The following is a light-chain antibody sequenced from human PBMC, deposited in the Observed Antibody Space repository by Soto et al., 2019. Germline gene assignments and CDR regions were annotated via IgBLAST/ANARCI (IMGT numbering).Light chain of an antibody. Sequence: QSALTQPPSVSGAPGQRVTISCTGSSSNIGAGYEVHWYQQLPGTAPQPLIYGDRYRPAGVPDRFSGSKSGTSVSLAITGLQAEDEADYHCQSYDSSLSGMVFGGGTKLTVL. CDR3: QSYDSSLSGMV. CDR2: GDR. J-gene: IGLJ3*02. CDR1: SSNIGAGYE. V-gene: IGLV1-40*01.